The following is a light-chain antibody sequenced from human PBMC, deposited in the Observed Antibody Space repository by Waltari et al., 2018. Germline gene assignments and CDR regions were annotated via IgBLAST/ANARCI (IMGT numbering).Light chain of an antibody. V-gene: IGLV1-40*01. J-gene: IGLJ2*01. CDR2: GNS. CDR1: SSNIGAGYD. Sequence: QSVLTPPPSVSGAPGQRVTISCPGSSSNIGAGYDVPLYQQLPGTAPKLLIYGNSNRPSGVPDRFSGSKSGTSASLAITGLQAEDEADYYCQSYDSSLSGHVVFGGGTKLTVL. CDR3: QSYDSSLSGHVV.